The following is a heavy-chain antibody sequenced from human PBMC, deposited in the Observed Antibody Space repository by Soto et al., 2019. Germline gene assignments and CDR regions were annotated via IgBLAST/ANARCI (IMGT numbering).Heavy chain of an antibody. CDR2: ISSRGDNI. CDR1: GVPFSSDS. D-gene: IGHD3-10*01. CDR3: AGAGFYYGYWFDY. V-gene: IGHV3-21*01. Sequence: EEQLVESGGGLVRPGGSLRLSCAGSGVPFSSDSMNWVRQAPGKGLEWVSSISSRGDNIHYADPVKGRFTISRDNAGNTLYLQLNSMSADDTAFYFCAGAGFYYGYWFDYWGEGTLFTASS. J-gene: IGHJ4*02.